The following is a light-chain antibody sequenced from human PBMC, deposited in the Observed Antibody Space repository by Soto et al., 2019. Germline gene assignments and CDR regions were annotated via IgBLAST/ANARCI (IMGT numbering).Light chain of an antibody. J-gene: IGKJ1*01. CDR2: DAS. CDR1: QSVSSY. V-gene: IGKV3-11*01. Sequence: EIVLTQSPATLSLSPGERATLSCRASQSVSSYLAWYQQKPGQAPRLLNYDASNRATGIPARFSGSGSGTDFTLTISSLEPEDFAVYYSQQRSNWPWTFGQGTKVEIK. CDR3: QQRSNWPWT.